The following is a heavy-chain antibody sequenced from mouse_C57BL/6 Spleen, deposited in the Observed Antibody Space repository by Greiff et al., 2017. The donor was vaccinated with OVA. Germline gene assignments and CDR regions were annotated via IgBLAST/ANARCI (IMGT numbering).Heavy chain of an antibody. J-gene: IGHJ4*01. CDR3: ARRNWDDAMDY. V-gene: IGHV1-26*01. CDR1: GYTFTDYY. Sequence: EVQLQQSGPELVKPGASVKISCKASGYTFTDYYMNWVKQSHGKSLEWIGDINPNNGGTSYNQKFKGKATLTVDKSSSTAYMELRSLTSEDSAVYYCARRNWDDAMDYWGQGTSVTVSS. CDR2: INPNNGGT. D-gene: IGHD4-1*01.